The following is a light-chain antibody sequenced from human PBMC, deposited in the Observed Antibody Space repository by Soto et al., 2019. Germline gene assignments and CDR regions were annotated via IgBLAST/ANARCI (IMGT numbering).Light chain of an antibody. CDR2: GAS. J-gene: IGKJ5*01. CDR3: HQRQYWPPIT. Sequence: EIVMTQSPATLSVSPGERVTLSCRARQSVGSNLAWYQQKPGQAPRLLIYGASTRATGIPARFSGSGSGTDFTLTISSLEPEDFAVYYCHQRQYWPPITFGQGTRLEI. CDR1: QSVGSN. V-gene: IGKV3D-15*01.